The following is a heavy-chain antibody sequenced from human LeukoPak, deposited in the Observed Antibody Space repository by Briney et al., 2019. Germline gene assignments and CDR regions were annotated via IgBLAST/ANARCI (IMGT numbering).Heavy chain of an antibody. D-gene: IGHD1-26*01. Sequence: RESGPALVKPTQTLTLTCTFSGFSLSTSGMCVNWIRQPPGKALEWLARIDWDDDKYYSTSLKTRLTISKDTSKNQVVLTLTNVDPVDTATYYCARGRIVGATIPYFDYWGQGTLVTVSS. J-gene: IGHJ4*02. CDR2: IDWDDDK. CDR1: GFSLSTSGMC. CDR3: ARGRIVGATIPYFDY. V-gene: IGHV2-70*11.